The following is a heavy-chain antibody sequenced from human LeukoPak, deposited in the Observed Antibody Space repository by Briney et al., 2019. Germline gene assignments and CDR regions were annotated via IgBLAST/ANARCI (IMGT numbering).Heavy chain of an antibody. D-gene: IGHD3-16*01. J-gene: IGHJ4*02. CDR1: GGSFSGYY. Sequence: SETLSLTCAVYGGSFSGYYWSWIRQPPGKGLEWIGEINHSGSTIYNPSLKSRVTISVDTSKSQFSLKLSSVTAADTAVYYCARGVSAQYWGQGTLVTVSS. CDR2: INHSGST. V-gene: IGHV4-34*01. CDR3: ARGVSAQY.